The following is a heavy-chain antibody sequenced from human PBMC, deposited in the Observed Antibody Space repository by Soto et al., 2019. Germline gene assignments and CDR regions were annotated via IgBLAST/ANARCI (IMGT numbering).Heavy chain of an antibody. D-gene: IGHD6-6*01. Sequence: EVQLLESGGGLVQPGGSLRLSCAASGFTFSTYAMNWVRQAPGKGLEWVSAISGSGDRTYYADSVRGRFTISKDSSKNTLYLQMNSLRAEDTAVYYCVKDGAYSSSSLYYFDYWGQGTLVTVSS. J-gene: IGHJ4*02. CDR2: ISGSGDRT. CDR3: VKDGAYSSSSLYYFDY. V-gene: IGHV3-23*01. CDR1: GFTFSTYA.